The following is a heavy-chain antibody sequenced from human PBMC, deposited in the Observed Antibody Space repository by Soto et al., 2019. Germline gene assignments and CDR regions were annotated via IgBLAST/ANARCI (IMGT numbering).Heavy chain of an antibody. Sequence: ASVKVSCKASGFTFSTSAVQWVRQVRGQRLEWIGWIVLGNGNTNYAQTFQGRVTLTWNTSTGTVYLEIRNLGPEDTAVYYCARGLLGSGGNCFDLWGQGTQVTVSS. CDR3: ARGLLGSGGNCFDL. CDR2: IVLGNGNT. CDR1: GFTFSTSA. V-gene: IGHV1-58*01. J-gene: IGHJ5*02. D-gene: IGHD5-12*01.